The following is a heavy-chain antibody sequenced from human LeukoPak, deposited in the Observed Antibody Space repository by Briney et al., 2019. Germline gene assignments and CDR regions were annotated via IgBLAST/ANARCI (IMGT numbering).Heavy chain of an antibody. CDR3: ARGRLASYDFWSGYSTNYYYYGMDV. D-gene: IGHD3-3*01. V-gene: IGHV4-34*01. Sequence: SETLSLTCAVYGGSFSGYYWSWIRQPPGKGLEWIGEINHSGSTNYNPSLKSRVTISVDTSKNQFSLKLSSVTAADTAVYYCARGRLASYDFWSGYSTNYYYYGMDVWGQGTTVTVSS. J-gene: IGHJ6*02. CDR1: GGSFSGYY. CDR2: INHSGST.